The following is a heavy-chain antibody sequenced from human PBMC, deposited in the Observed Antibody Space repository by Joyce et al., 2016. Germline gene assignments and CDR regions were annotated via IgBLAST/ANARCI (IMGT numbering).Heavy chain of an antibody. CDR3: ARGKAFDV. Sequence: EVQLVESGGGLVQPGGSLRLSCAASGFTFSGNSMSWLRQAPGGGLEWVANIKKDGSAVYYLDSVKGRFTVSRDNARSLVHLQMVSLRVEDTAVYYCARGKAFDVWGQGTMVTVSS. J-gene: IGHJ3*01. V-gene: IGHV3-7*01. CDR2: IKKDGSAV. CDR1: GFTFSGNS.